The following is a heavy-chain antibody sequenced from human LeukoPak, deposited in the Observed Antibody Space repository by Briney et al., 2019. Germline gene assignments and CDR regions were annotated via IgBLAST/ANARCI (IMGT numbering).Heavy chain of an antibody. Sequence: GGSLRLSCAASGFTVSRNSMSWIRQAPGKGLEWVSYISSSSSTIYYADSVKGRFTISRDNAKNSLYLQMNSLRDEDTAVYYCARDRGGQGDYWGQGTLVTVSS. D-gene: IGHD3-16*01. CDR1: GFTVSRNS. CDR2: ISSSSSTI. CDR3: ARDRGGQGDY. J-gene: IGHJ4*02. V-gene: IGHV3-48*02.